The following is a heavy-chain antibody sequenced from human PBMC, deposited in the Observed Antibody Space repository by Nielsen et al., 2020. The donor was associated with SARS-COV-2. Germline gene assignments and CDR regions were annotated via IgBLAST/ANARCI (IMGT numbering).Heavy chain of an antibody. Sequence: PGGSLRLSCTVSGGSLSSRNYYWGWIRQPPGKGLEWIGTIYYSGSVSYNPSLRSRVTISVDTSKKHFSLKLTSVTAADTAVYFCARGDIAVVPAAMFRGDDAFDIWGQGTRVRVSS. CDR1: GGSLSSRNYY. CDR3: ARGDIAVVPAAMFRGDDAFDI. J-gene: IGHJ3*02. D-gene: IGHD2-2*01. V-gene: IGHV4-39*02. CDR2: IYYSGSV.